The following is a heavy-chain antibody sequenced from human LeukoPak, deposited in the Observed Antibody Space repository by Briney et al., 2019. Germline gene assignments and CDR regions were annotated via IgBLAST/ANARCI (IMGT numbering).Heavy chain of an antibody. J-gene: IGHJ5*02. CDR3: ARLSSHYGDYKVDP. D-gene: IGHD4-17*01. CDR2: MNPHSGKT. CDR1: GYTFTSYA. V-gene: IGHV1-8*02. Sequence: GASVKVSCKASGYTFTSYAMNWVRQAPGQGLEWMGWMNPHSGKTGYAQNFQGRVTMTRDTSISTAYMELSSLRSEDTAVYYCARLSSHYGDYKVDPWGQGTLVTVSS.